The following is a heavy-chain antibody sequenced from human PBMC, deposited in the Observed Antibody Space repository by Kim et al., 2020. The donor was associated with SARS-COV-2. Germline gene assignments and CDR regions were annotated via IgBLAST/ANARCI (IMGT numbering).Heavy chain of an antibody. Sequence: SVKVSCKASGGTFSSYAISWVRQAPGQGLEWMGGIIPIFGTANYAQKFQGRVTITADESTSTAYMELSSLRSEDTAVYYCARDEFLAPDRYYYGSGSSHLDAFDIWGQGTMVTVSS. V-gene: IGHV1-69*13. D-gene: IGHD3-10*01. CDR1: GGTFSSYA. J-gene: IGHJ3*02. CDR3: ARDEFLAPDRYYYGSGSSHLDAFDI. CDR2: IIPIFGTA.